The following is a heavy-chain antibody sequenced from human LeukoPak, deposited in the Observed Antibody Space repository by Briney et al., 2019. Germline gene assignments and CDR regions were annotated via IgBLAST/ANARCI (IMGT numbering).Heavy chain of an antibody. J-gene: IGHJ5*02. CDR1: GGTFSSYA. CDR3: ARESRAGKQWLVLGRHWFDP. V-gene: IGHV1-69*05. Sequence: SVKVSCKASGGTFSSYAISWVRQAPGQGLEWMGGMIPIFGTANYAQKFQGRVTITTDESTSTAYMELSSLRSEDTAVYYCARESRAGKQWLVLGRHWFDPWGQGTLVTVSS. CDR2: MIPIFGTA. D-gene: IGHD6-19*01.